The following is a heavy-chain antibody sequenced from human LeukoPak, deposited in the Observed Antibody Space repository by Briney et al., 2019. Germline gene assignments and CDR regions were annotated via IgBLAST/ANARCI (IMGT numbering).Heavy chain of an antibody. J-gene: IGHJ4*02. CDR3: ARGYCSGGSCYLFDY. CDR2: IYYSGST. V-gene: IGHV4-39*01. D-gene: IGHD2-15*01. Sequence: SETLSLTCTVSGGSISSGGYYWSWIRQPPGKGLEWIGSIYYSGSTYYNPSLKSRVTISVDTSKNQFSLKLSSVTAADTAVYYCARGYCSGGSCYLFDYWGQGTLVTVSS. CDR1: GGSISSGGYY.